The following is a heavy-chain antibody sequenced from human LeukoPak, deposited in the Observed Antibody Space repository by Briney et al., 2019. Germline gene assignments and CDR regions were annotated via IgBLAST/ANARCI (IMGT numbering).Heavy chain of an antibody. D-gene: IGHD6-6*01. CDR2: INHSGST. CDR3: ARGRESIAARESWFDP. V-gene: IGHV4-34*01. Sequence: PSETLSLTCAVYGGSFSGYYWSWIRQPPGKGLEWIGEINHSGSTNYNPSLKGRVTISVDTSKNQFSLKLSSVTAADTAVYYCARGRESIAARESWFDPWGQGTLVTVSS. CDR1: GGSFSGYY. J-gene: IGHJ5*02.